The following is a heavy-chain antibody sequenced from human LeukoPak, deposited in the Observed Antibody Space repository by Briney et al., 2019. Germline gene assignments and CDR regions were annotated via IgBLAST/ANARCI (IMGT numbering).Heavy chain of an antibody. J-gene: IGHJ1*01. CDR2: IYYSGST. V-gene: IGHV4-59*08. Sequence: SETLSLTCTVSGGSISSYYWSWIRQPPGKGLEWIGYIYYSGSTYYNPSLKSRVTISVDTSKNQFSLKLSSVTAADTAVYYCARGGDSSGPERFQHWGQGTLVTVSS. CDR3: ARGGDSSGPERFQH. D-gene: IGHD3-22*01. CDR1: GGSISSYY.